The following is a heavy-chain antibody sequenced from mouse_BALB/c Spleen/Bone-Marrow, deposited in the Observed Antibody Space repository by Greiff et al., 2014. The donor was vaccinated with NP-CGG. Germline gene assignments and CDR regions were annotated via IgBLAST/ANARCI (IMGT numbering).Heavy chain of an antibody. D-gene: IGHD1-1*01. V-gene: IGHV1-4*01. Sequence: VQRVESGAELARPGASVKMSCKASGYTFISYTMHWVKQRPGQGLEWIGYINPSSGYTNYNQKFKDKATLTADKSSSTAYMQLSSLTSEDSAVYYCARRYYGSTFDYWGQGTTLTVSS. J-gene: IGHJ2*01. CDR1: GYTFISYT. CDR2: INPSSGYT. CDR3: ARRYYGSTFDY.